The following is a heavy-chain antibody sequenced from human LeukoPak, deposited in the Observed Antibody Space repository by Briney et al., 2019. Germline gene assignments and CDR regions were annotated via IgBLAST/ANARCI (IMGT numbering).Heavy chain of an antibody. J-gene: IGHJ5*02. CDR2: ISHSASTT. D-gene: IGHD6-13*01. Sequence: GGSLRLSCAGSGFTFSSYWMSWVRQAPGKGLEWVSAISHSASTTYYADSMKGRFTISRENSKNTLYLHMNSLRAEDTAMYYCARGYSSNWDTWGQGTLVTVSS. CDR3: ARGYSSNWDT. CDR1: GFTFSSYW. V-gene: IGHV3-23*01.